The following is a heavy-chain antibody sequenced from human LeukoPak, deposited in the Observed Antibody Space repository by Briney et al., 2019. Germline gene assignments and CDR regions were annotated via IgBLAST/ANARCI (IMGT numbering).Heavy chain of an antibody. D-gene: IGHD2-2*01. CDR1: GYTFTNYY. V-gene: IGHV1-46*01. CDR3: GSRAEVPLATSGMDV. Sequence: ASVKVSCKASGYTFTNYYMHWVRQAPGQGLEWVGIINPSGSSTTYAQKFQGRVTMTRDTSTSTVYMELSSLRSEDTAVYHCGSRAEVPLATSGMDVWGQGTTVTVSS. J-gene: IGHJ6*02. CDR2: INPSGSST.